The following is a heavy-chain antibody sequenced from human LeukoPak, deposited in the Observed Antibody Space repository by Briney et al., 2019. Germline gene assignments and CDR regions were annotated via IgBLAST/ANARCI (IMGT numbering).Heavy chain of an antibody. CDR1: GFTFSTYA. D-gene: IGHD5-18*01. CDR2: ISGSGDNT. V-gene: IGHV3-23*01. CDR3: AREDTASFDP. Sequence: EGTLRLSCAASGFTFSTYAMTWVRQAPGKGLEWVSTISGSGDNTYYADSVKGRFTISRDNSKNTLYLQMNSLRAEDTAVYYCAREDTASFDPWGQGTLVTVSS. J-gene: IGHJ5*02.